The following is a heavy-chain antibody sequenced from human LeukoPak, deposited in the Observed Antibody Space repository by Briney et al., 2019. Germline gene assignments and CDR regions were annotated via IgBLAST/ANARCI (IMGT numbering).Heavy chain of an antibody. CDR3: AKAEGKNPTGGRWLD. D-gene: IGHD6-19*01. V-gene: IGHV3-21*04. Sequence: GGSLRLSCAASGFTFSDYCLNWVRQAPGKGLEWVSSLSSRSKYIYYADSVKGRFTISRDNAKNSLYLQMNSLRAEDTAIYYCAKAEGKNPTGGRWLDWGQGTLVTVSS. CDR1: GFTFSDYC. CDR2: LSSRSKYI. J-gene: IGHJ4*02.